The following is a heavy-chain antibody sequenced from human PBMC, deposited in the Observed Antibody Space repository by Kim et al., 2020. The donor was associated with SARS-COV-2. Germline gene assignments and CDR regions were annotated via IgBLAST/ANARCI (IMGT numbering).Heavy chain of an antibody. CDR3: ARAYTAPDY. V-gene: IGHV3-74*01. CDR2: VNSDGSNT. D-gene: IGHD5-18*01. J-gene: IGHJ4*02. CDR1: GFTFRNYF. Sequence: GGSLRLSCVASGFTFRNYFMHWVRQAPGKGLVWVSRVNSDGSNTVYADSVKGRFTIYRDNAKNTLYLQMNSLRAEDTAIYYCARAYTAPDYWGQGTLVTVSS.